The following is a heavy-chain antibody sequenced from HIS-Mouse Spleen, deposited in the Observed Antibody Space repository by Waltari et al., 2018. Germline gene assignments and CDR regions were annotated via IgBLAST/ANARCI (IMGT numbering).Heavy chain of an antibody. V-gene: IGHV2-70*15. D-gene: IGHD6-19*01. CDR1: GFSLSTSGMC. J-gene: IGHJ4*02. CDR2: IDWDDDK. CDR3: ARIAEGYSSGWYAFDY. Sequence: QVTLRESGPALVKPTQTLTLTCTFSGFSLSTSGMCVSWIRQPPGKALEWLARIDWDDDKYYSTSLKTRLNISKDTSKNQVVLTMNNMDPVDTATYYCARIAEGYSSGWYAFDYWGQGTLVTVSS.